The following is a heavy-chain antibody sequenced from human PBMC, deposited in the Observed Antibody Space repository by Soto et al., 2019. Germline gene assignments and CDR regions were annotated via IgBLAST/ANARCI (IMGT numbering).Heavy chain of an antibody. CDR3: AREGAGMAATFDP. Sequence: VKVSCKASGGTFSSYRITWVRQAPGQGPEWMGGIIPIFGTANYAQRFQGRITITADESTSTAYMELSSLTSEDTAVYYCAREGAGMAATFDPWGQGTLVTVSS. J-gene: IGHJ5*02. D-gene: IGHD1-1*01. CDR1: GGTFSSYR. V-gene: IGHV1-69*01. CDR2: IIPIFGTA.